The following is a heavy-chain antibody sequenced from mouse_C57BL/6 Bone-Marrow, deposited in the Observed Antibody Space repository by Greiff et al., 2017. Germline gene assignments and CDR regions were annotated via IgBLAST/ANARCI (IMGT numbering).Heavy chain of an antibody. D-gene: IGHD6-2*01. CDR3: ARSLLSNWYFDF. CDR2: IAPEDGET. Sequence: EVKLMESGAELVKPGASVKLSCTASGFNINDYYMHWVKQRTEQGLEWIGRIAPEDGETKYAPKFQGKATITADTSSNTAYLQLSSLTSEDTAVYYCARSLLSNWYFDFWGTGTTVTVAS. V-gene: IGHV14-2*01. J-gene: IGHJ1*03. CDR1: GFNINDYY.